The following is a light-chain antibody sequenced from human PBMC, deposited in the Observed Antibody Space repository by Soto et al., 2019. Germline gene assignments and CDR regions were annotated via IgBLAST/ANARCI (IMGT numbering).Light chain of an antibody. CDR3: QQGSNWPLIT. J-gene: IGKJ5*01. V-gene: IGKV3-11*01. Sequence: EIVLAQSPPTLSLSPGERATLSCRASQSVGIYLAWYQQKPGRAPRLLIYDASNRATDIPTRFSASGSGTDFTLTISSLVPEDFAIYYCQQGSNWPLITFGQGTRLEIK. CDR2: DAS. CDR1: QSVGIY.